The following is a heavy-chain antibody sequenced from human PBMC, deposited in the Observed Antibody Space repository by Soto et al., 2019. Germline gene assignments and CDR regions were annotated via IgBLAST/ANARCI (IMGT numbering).Heavy chain of an antibody. CDR1: GGSISSYY. CDR2: IYYSGST. V-gene: IGHV4-59*08. CDR3: ATPITGTYEYFQH. D-gene: IGHD1-20*01. J-gene: IGHJ1*01. Sequence: SETLSLTCTVSGGSISSYYWSWIRQPPGKGLEWIGYIYYSGSTNYNPSLKSRVTISVDTSKNQFSLKLSSVTAAYTAVYYCATPITGTYEYFQHWGQGTLVTVSS.